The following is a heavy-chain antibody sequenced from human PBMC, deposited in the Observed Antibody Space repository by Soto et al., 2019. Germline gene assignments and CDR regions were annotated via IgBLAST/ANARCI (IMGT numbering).Heavy chain of an antibody. CDR2: VYYSGST. V-gene: IGHV4-59*12. CDR1: GGSIRRYY. Sequence: QVQLQESGPGLVRPSETLSLTCTLSGGSIRRYYWSWIRQPPGKGLEWIGYVYYSGSTSYNPSLKSRVTISVDTSKNQFSLRLSSVTAADTAVYYCARGDDSWGQGTLVTVSS. J-gene: IGHJ4*02. CDR3: ARGDDS.